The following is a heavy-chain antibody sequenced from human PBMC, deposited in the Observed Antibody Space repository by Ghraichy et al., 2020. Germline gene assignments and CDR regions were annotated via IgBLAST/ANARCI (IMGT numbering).Heavy chain of an antibody. Sequence: ASVKVSCKASGYTFTSYGISWVRQAPGQGLEWMGWISAYNGNTNYAQKLQGRVTMTTDTSTSTAYMELRSLRSDDTAVYYCARSSSSWYQGVYFDYWGQGTLVTVSS. CDR3: ARSSSSWYQGVYFDY. J-gene: IGHJ4*02. D-gene: IGHD6-13*01. V-gene: IGHV1-18*04. CDR1: GYTFTSYG. CDR2: ISAYNGNT.